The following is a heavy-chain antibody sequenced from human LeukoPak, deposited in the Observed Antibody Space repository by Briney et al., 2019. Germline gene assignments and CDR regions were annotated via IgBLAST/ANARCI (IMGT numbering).Heavy chain of an antibody. CDR1: GFTFSSYG. D-gene: IGHD6-19*01. J-gene: IGHJ4*02. CDR3: ARDLGYSSGPNY. Sequence: PGGSLRLSCAVSGFTFSSYGMHWVRQAPGKGLEWVAFIRYDGSNKYYADSVKGRFTISRDNAKNSLYLQMNSLRAEDTAVYYCARDLGYSSGPNYWGQGTRVTVSS. CDR2: IRYDGSNK. V-gene: IGHV3-30*02.